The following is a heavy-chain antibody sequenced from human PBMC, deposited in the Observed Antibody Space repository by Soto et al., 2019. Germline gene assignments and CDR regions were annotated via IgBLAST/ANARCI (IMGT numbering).Heavy chain of an antibody. J-gene: IGHJ3*02. CDR1: GGSISSSSYY. CDR3: ARVKATMIVVVITLDAFDI. D-gene: IGHD3-22*01. V-gene: IGHV4-39*01. CDR2: IYYSGST. Sequence: SETLSLTCTVSGGSISSSSYYWGWIRQPPGKGLEWIGSIYYSGSTYYNPSLKSRVTISVDTSKNQFSLKLSSVTAADTAVYYCARVKATMIVVVITLDAFDIWGQGTMVIVSS.